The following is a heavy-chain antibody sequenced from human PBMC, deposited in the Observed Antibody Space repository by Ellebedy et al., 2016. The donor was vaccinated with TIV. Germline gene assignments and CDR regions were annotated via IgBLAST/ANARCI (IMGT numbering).Heavy chain of an antibody. J-gene: IGHJ2*01. CDR3: VRDDRLYWYFEL. CDR2: IYSRESP. Sequence: MPSETLSLTCTVSGDPVSDYYWSCIRQPAGKKLQWIGRIYSRESPNYNPSLRSRVTMSVDTSKNQVSLRMTSVTAADTAVYYCVRDDRLYWYFELWGRGTQVTVSS. V-gene: IGHV4-4*07. CDR1: GDPVSDYY.